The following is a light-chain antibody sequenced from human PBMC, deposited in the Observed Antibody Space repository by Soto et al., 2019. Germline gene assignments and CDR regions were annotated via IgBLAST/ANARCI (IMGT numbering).Light chain of an antibody. V-gene: IGKV1-39*01. Sequence: DIHMTQSPSSLSASIGDSVTITCRASQTIIGYLNWYQQKPGKAPRLLINAASNLQSGVPSRLRGSGSETDFTLTITSLQPEDFATYYCQKSYTTPRTCGQGTKVDIK. J-gene: IGKJ1*01. CDR1: QTIIGY. CDR2: AAS. CDR3: QKSYTTPRT.